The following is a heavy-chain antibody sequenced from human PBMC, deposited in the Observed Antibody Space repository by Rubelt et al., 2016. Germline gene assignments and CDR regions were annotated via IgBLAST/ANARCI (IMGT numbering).Heavy chain of an antibody. D-gene: IGHD1-26*01. CDR1: GFTFSSHG. V-gene: IGHV3-33*01. CDR2: VWYDGSHQ. J-gene: IGHJ3*02. Sequence: LWGRGGGVVQPGRSLRLSCAPSGFTFSSHGMHWVRQAPGKGLEWVAVVWYDGSHQYYGDSVTGRFTISRDNSKTTLYLQMNSLRAEDTAVYYCAREQVGGEGAFDIWGQGTKVTVSS. CDR3: AREQVGGEGAFDI.